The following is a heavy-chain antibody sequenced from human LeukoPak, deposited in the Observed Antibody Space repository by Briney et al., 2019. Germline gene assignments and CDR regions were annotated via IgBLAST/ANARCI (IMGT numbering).Heavy chain of an antibody. CDR2: INPNSGGT. V-gene: IGHV1-2*02. CDR3: ARDVAYCGGDCYHDY. D-gene: IGHD2-21*02. Sequence: ASVKVSCKASGYTFTGYYMHWVRQAPGQGLEWMGWINPNSGGTNYAQKFQGRVTMTRDTSISTAYMELSRLRSDDTAVYYCARDVAYCGGDCYHDYWGQGTLVTVPS. CDR1: GYTFTGYY. J-gene: IGHJ4*02.